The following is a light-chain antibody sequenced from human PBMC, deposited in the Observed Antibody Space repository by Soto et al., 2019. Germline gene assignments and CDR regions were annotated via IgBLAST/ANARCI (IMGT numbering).Light chain of an antibody. CDR1: QSVLFSSNNENY. Sequence: DIVMTQSPDSLAVSLGERATINCKSSQSVLFSSNNENYLAWYQQKPGQPPTLLIYWASTRESGVPDRFSGSGSGTDFTLTISSLQAEDVAVYYCQQYYSTPLTFGGGTKVDIK. V-gene: IGKV4-1*01. J-gene: IGKJ4*01. CDR3: QQYYSTPLT. CDR2: WAS.